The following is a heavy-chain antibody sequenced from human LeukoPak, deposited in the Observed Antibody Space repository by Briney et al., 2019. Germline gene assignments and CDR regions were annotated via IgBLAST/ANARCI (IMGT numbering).Heavy chain of an antibody. V-gene: IGHV3-53*01. J-gene: IGHJ3*02. CDR3: ARDLRVTMVRGVRPYAFDI. Sequence: GGSLRLSCAASGFTVSSNYMSWVRQAPGKGLEWVSVIYSGGSTYYADSVKGRFTISRDNAKNSLYLQMNSLRAEDTAVYYCARDLRVTMVRGVRPYAFDIWGQGTMVTVSS. CDR1: GFTVSSNY. D-gene: IGHD3-10*01. CDR2: IYSGGST.